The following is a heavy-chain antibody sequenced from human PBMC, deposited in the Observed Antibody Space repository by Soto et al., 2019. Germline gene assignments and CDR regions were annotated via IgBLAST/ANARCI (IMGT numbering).Heavy chain of an antibody. CDR2: IVVGSGRT. CDR3: AAVQGGGTTFHF. D-gene: IGHD1-7*01. V-gene: IGHV1-58*02. Sequence: GASVKVSCKASGFTFTNSAIQWVRQARGQRLEWIGWIVVGSGRTGYAQKFQERLTITRDMSTTTAYMELSSLRLEDTAVYYCAAVQGGGTTFHFWGQGTLVTVSS. CDR1: GFTFTNSA. J-gene: IGHJ4*02.